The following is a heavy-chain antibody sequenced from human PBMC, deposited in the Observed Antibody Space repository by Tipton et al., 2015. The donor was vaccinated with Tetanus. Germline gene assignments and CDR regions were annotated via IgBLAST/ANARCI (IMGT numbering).Heavy chain of an antibody. CDR2: IYQTGTT. V-gene: IGHV4-61*01. D-gene: IGHD2/OR15-2a*01. Sequence: TLSLTCTVSGGSVRSGSYYWNWIRQPPGKGLEWIGYIYQTGTTYYNPSLKGRVTISMDRSNTQFSLRLDSLTAADTAVYYCARAAGFLGLTHDFWGRGTLVSVSS. CDR1: GGSVRSGSYY. CDR3: ARAAGFLGLTHDF. J-gene: IGHJ4*02.